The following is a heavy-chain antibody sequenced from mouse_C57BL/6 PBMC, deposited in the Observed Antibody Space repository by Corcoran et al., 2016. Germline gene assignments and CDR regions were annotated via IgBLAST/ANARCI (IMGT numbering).Heavy chain of an antibody. D-gene: IGHD1-1*01. CDR3: AHYYGSSYGPGFAY. Sequence: QVLLKQSGAELVKLGASVKIACKASGYTFNDYYLNWVKQRPGQGLEWIGKIGPGRGSTYYNEKFKGKATLTADKSSSKAYMQLSSLTSEDSAVYFCAHYYGSSYGPGFAYLGQGTLVTVSA. J-gene: IGHJ3*01. CDR2: IGPGRGST. V-gene: IGHV1-77*01. CDR1: GYTFNDYY.